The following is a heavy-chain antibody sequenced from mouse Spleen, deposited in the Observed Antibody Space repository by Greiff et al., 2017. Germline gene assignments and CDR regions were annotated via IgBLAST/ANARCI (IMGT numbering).Heavy chain of an antibody. CDR1: GFSLTSYG. J-gene: IGHJ2*01. D-gene: IGHD5-5*01. CDR3: ARLGLPYYFDY. Sequence: VQLQQSGPGLVQPSQSLSITCTVSGFSLTSYGVHWVRQSPGKGLEWLGVIWSGGSTDYNAAFISRLSISKDNSKSQVFFKMNSLQADDTAIYYCARLGLPYYFDYWGQGTTLTVSS. V-gene: IGHV2-2*01. CDR2: IWSGGST.